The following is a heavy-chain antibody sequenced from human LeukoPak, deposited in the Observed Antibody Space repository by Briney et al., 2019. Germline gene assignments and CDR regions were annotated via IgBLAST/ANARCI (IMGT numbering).Heavy chain of an antibody. Sequence: GASVKVSCKASGYTFTGYYMHWVRQAPGQGLEWMGWINPSSGGTNYAQKFQGRVTMTRDTSISTAYMELSRLRSDDTAVYYCARAGYCSSTSCYAVGDFDYWGQGTLVTVSS. V-gene: IGHV1-2*02. CDR3: ARAGYCSSTSCYAVGDFDY. D-gene: IGHD2-2*03. CDR2: INPSSGGT. J-gene: IGHJ4*02. CDR1: GYTFTGYY.